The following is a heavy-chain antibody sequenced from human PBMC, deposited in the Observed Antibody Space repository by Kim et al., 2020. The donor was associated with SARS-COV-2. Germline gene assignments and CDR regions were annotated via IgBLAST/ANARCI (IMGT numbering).Heavy chain of an antibody. Sequence: GGSLRLSCAASGFTFSSYGMHWVRQAPGKGLEWVAVISYDGSNKYYADSVNGRFTISRDNSKNTLYLQMNSLRAEDTAVYYCAKDKVVVVAATGPNSYYFDYWGQGTLVTVSS. CDR1: GFTFSSYG. D-gene: IGHD2-15*01. CDR2: ISYDGSNK. V-gene: IGHV3-30*18. CDR3: AKDKVVVVAATGPNSYYFDY. J-gene: IGHJ4*02.